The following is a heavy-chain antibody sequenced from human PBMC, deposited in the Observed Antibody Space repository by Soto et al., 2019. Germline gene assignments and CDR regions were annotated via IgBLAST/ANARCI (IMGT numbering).Heavy chain of an antibody. V-gene: IGHV4-59*01. CDR3: ARATCSSTSCYAWLVWFDP. J-gene: IGHJ5*02. CDR2: IYYSGST. D-gene: IGHD2-2*01. CDR1: GDSISSYY. Sequence: QVQLQESGPGLVKPSQTLSLTCTVSGDSISSYYWSWIRQPPGKGLEWIGYIYYSGSTKYNPYLKSRVTISVDTSKTHFSLKLSSVTAADTAVYYCARATCSSTSCYAWLVWFDPWGQGTLVTVSS.